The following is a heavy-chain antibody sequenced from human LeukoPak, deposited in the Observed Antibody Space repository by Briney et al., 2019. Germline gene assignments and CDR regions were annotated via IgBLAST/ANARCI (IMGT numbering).Heavy chain of an antibody. V-gene: IGHV1-18*01. J-gene: IGHJ5*02. CDR3: ARVMTAISEWFRWFDP. Sequence: GASVKVSCKASGYTFTSYGISWVRQAPGQGLEWMGWISAYNGNTNYAQILQGRVTMTTDTSTSTAYMELRSLRSDDTAVYYCARVMTAISEWFRWFDPWGQGTLVTVSS. CDR2: ISAYNGNT. CDR1: GYTFTSYG. D-gene: IGHD2-21*02.